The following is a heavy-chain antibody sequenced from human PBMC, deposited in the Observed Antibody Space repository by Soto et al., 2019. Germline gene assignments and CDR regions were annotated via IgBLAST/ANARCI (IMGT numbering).Heavy chain of an antibody. Sequence: GGSLRLSCAGSGFTFSNAWMSWVRRAPGKGLEWVGRIKSKTDGGTTDYAEPVKGRFAISRDDSNNMVYLQMNSLKIEDTAVYYCTTDSYSTIIIVRFDYWGPGTLVTVSS. CDR1: GFTFSNAW. D-gene: IGHD3-22*01. V-gene: IGHV3-15*01. CDR3: TTDSYSTIIIVRFDY. J-gene: IGHJ4*02. CDR2: IKSKTDGGTT.